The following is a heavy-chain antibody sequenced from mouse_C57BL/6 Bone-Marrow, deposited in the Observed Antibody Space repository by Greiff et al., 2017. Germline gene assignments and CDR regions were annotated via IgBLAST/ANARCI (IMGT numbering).Heavy chain of an antibody. Sequence: QVQLQQSGAELVRPGSSVKLSCKASGYTFTSYWMHWVKQRPIQGLEWIGNIDPSDSETHYNQKFKDKATLTVDKSSSTAYMQLISLTSEDSAVXYCARGGFMVTSYWGQGTLVTVSA. D-gene: IGHD2-2*01. V-gene: IGHV1-52*01. J-gene: IGHJ3*01. CDR3: ARGGFMVTSY. CDR2: IDPSDSET. CDR1: GYTFTSYW.